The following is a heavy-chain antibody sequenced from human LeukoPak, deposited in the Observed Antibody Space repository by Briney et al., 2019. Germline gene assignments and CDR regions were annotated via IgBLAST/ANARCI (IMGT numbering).Heavy chain of an antibody. CDR1: GFTFSSFA. CDR3: ARVLVELSTRIFDY. D-gene: IGHD3-16*02. CDR2: ISSSGSTI. V-gene: IGHV3-48*04. Sequence: GGSLRLSCAASGFTFSSFAMSWVRQAPGKGLEWVSYISSSGSTIYYADSVKGRFTISRDNAKNSLYLQMNSLRAEDTAVYYCARVLVELSTRIFDYWGQGTLVTVSS. J-gene: IGHJ4*02.